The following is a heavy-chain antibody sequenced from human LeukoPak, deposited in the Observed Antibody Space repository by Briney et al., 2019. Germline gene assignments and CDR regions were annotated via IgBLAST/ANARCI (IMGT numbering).Heavy chain of an antibody. Sequence: PGGSLRLSCVGSGFTFRSYWMGWVRQAPGKGLEWVANIKEDGSEKYHVDSVEGRFTVSRDNAKSSLYLQMNTLRAEDTAVYYCARLGLGHADYWGQGALVTVSS. CDR1: GFTFRSYW. V-gene: IGHV3-7*04. CDR3: ARLGLGHADY. J-gene: IGHJ4*02. CDR2: IKEDGSEK. D-gene: IGHD7-27*01.